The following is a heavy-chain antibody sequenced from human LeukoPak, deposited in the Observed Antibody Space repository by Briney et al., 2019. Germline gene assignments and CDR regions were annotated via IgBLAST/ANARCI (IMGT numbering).Heavy chain of an antibody. D-gene: IGHD1-1*01. J-gene: IGHJ4*02. CDR1: GFTFSSYA. Sequence: GGSLRLSCAASGFTFSSYAMSWVRQAPGKGLEWVSAISGSGGSTYYADSVKGRFTISRDNAKNSLYLQLNSLRVEDTAVYYCKSGGTAPGSFDYWGQGTLVTVSP. V-gene: IGHV3-23*01. CDR3: KSGGTAPGSFDY. CDR2: ISGSGGST.